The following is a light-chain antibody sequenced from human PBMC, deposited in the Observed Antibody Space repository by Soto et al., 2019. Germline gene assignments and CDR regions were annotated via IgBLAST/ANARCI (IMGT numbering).Light chain of an antibody. CDR3: QQYNSFSWT. CDR2: DAS. CDR1: QSITIW. Sequence: DIQMTQSPSTLSASVGDSVTITCRASQSITIWLAWYQQKPGKAPKLLIYDASSLEGGVPSRFSGSGSGTEFTLTISGLQPDDFATYHCQQYNSFSWTFGQGTKVETK. V-gene: IGKV1-5*01. J-gene: IGKJ1*01.